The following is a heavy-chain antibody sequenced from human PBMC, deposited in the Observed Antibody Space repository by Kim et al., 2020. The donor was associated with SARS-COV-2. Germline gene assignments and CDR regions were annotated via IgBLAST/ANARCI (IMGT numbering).Heavy chain of an antibody. J-gene: IGHJ4*02. D-gene: IGHD2-2*01. CDR2: ISSSSSYI. V-gene: IGHV3-21*01. CDR3: AILGLYIVVVPG. CDR1: GFTFSSYS. Sequence: GGSLRLSCAASGFTFSSYSMNWVRQAPGKGLEWVSSISSSSSYIYYADSVKGRFTISRDNAKNSLYLQMNSLRAEDTAVYYCAILGLYIVVVPGWGQGTLVTVSS.